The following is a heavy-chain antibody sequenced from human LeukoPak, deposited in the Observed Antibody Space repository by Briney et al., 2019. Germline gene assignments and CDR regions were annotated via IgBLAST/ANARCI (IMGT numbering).Heavy chain of an antibody. CDR1: GGSISSYY. CDR2: IYYSGST. V-gene: IGHV4-59*01. CDR3: ARFGSLREPIHDY. D-gene: IGHD3-16*01. J-gene: IGHJ4*02. Sequence: SETLSLTCTVSGGSISSYYWTWIRQPPGKGLGWIGYIYYSGSTNYNPSLNSRVTISVDTSKNQFSLKLSSVTAADTAVYYCARFGSLREPIHDYWGQGTLVTVSS.